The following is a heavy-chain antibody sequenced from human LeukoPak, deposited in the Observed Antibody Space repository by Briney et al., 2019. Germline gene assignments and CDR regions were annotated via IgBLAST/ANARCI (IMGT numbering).Heavy chain of an antibody. CDR2: IYYSGST. V-gene: IGHV4-39*01. CDR1: GGSISSSSYY. D-gene: IGHD3-22*01. J-gene: IGHJ5*02. Sequence: SETLSLTCTVSGGSISSSSYYWGWIRQPPGKGLEWIGSIYYSGSTYYNPSLKSRVTISVDTTKNQFSLKLSSVTAADTAVYYCARRGYYYDSSGYYVRRWFDPGGLGTLVTVSS. CDR3: ARRGYYYDSSGYYVRRWFDP.